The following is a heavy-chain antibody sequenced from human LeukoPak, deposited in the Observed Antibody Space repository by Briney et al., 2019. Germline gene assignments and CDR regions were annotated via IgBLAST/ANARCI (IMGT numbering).Heavy chain of an antibody. V-gene: IGHV3-23*01. Sequence: GGSLRLSCAVSGFTFITEAMTWVRQAPGMGLEWVSTISDSGRTTYYADSVKGRFTISRDNSKNTVYPQMNSLRAEDTALYYCAKGLGFLPQFDYWSQGTLVAVSS. CDR3: AKGLGFLPQFDY. D-gene: IGHD6-19*01. J-gene: IGHJ4*02. CDR1: GFTFITEA. CDR2: ISDSGRTT.